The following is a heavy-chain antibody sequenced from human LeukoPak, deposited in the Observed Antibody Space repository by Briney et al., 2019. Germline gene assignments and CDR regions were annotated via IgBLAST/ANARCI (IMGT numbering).Heavy chain of an antibody. Sequence: AESLTLSCAASGCTFSNYAMTWGRQAPAKGLELVSAISGSCGGTYYADSVKGRLTITRDNSNNTLYLQVRTLRAEDTALYYCAKRSCSSDVCHFYYYYGLDVWGQGTAVTVSS. CDR3: AKRSCSSDVCHFYYYYGLDV. CDR2: ISGSCGGT. J-gene: IGHJ6*02. CDR1: GCTFSNYA. D-gene: IGHD2-8*01. V-gene: IGHV3-23*01.